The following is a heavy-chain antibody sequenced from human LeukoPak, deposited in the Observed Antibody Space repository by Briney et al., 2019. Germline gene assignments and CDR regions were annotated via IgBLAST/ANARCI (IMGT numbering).Heavy chain of an antibody. CDR1: GGSISSYY. Sequence: SETLSLTCTVSGGSISSYYWNWIRQPAGKGLEWIGRIYTSGSTNYNPSLKSRVTMSVDTSKNQFSLKLSSVTAADTAVYYCAREVYYYDSSGYHDAFDIWGQGTMVTVSS. J-gene: IGHJ3*02. V-gene: IGHV4-4*07. CDR2: IYTSGST. D-gene: IGHD3-22*01. CDR3: AREVYYYDSSGYHDAFDI.